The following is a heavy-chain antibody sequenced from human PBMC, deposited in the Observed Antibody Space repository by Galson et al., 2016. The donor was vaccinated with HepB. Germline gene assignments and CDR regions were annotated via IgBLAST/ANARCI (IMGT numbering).Heavy chain of an antibody. CDR3: ATGGGRTSKYYGMDV. CDR1: GFTFSSYW. J-gene: IGHJ6*02. Sequence: SLRLSCAASGFTFSSYWMYWVRQAPGKGLVWVSRIDSDGITTAYADSVKGRFTISRDNAKNTLYLQMNSLSAEDTAVYYCATGGGRTSKYYGMDVWGHGTMVTVSS. D-gene: IGHD1-26*01. V-gene: IGHV3-74*01. CDR2: IDSDGITT.